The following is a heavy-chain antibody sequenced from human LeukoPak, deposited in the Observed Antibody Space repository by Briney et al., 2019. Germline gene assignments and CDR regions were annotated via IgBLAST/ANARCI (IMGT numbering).Heavy chain of an antibody. CDR2: ISSSGSTI. Sequence: GGSLRLSRAASLLTLSDYYMSWIRQAPGKGLEWVSYISSSGSTIYYADSVKGRFTISRDNSKNSLYLQMNSLRAEDTAVYYCARDSTRYSSSSWDYYYMDVWGKGTTVTVSS. J-gene: IGHJ6*03. V-gene: IGHV3-11*01. D-gene: IGHD6-6*01. CDR1: LLTLSDYY. CDR3: ARDSTRYSSSSWDYYYMDV.